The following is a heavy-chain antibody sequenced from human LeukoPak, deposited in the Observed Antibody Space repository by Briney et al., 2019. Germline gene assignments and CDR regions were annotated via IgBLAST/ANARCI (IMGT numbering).Heavy chain of an antibody. CDR2: ISHDGSQK. CDR1: GFTFSSYW. J-gene: IGHJ4*02. V-gene: IGHV3-7*05. Sequence: AGGSLRLSCAASGFTFSSYWMTWVRQAPEKGLEWVAAISHDGSQKHYLDSLTGRFTISRDNAQNSLHLQLNSLRAEDTAIYYCVRYLGPTSRLEYWGQGTLVTVTS. CDR3: VRYLGPTSRLEY.